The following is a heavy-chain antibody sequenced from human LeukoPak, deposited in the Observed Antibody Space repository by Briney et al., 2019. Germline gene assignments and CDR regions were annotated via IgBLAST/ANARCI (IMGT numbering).Heavy chain of an antibody. CDR2: IRYGGSNK. D-gene: IGHD3-3*01. CDR3: AKGGYDFWSGYPFQH. CDR1: GFTFSSYG. Sequence: GGSLRLSCAASGFTFSSYGMHWVRQAPGKGLEWVAFIRYGGSNKYYADSVKGRFTISRDNSKNTLYLQMNSLRAEDTAVYYCAKGGYDFWSGYPFQHWGQGTLVTVSS. J-gene: IGHJ1*01. V-gene: IGHV3-30*02.